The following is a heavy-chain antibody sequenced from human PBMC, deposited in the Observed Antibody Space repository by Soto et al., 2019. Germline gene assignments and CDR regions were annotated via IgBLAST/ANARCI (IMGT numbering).Heavy chain of an antibody. J-gene: IGHJ4*02. CDR2: IHHSGST. CDR3: ARGVDSGSGYLF. V-gene: IGHV4-34*01. Sequence: SETLSLTCALYGGSFDVYYWSLIRQSPGKGLEWIGEIHHSGSTKYNPSLKSRVSLSVDTSTKQFSLKMTSMTAADRGVYYCARGVDSGSGYLFWGQGTPVTVSS. CDR1: GGSFDVYY. D-gene: IGHD3-3*01.